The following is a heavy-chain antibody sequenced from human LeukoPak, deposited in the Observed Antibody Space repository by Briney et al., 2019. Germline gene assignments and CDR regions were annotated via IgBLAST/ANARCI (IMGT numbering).Heavy chain of an antibody. CDR1: GYSISSGYY. D-gene: IGHD1-26*01. Sequence: SETLSLTCTVSGYSISSGYYWGWIRQPPGKGLEWIGSIYHSGSVYYNPSLKSRVTILVDTSKNQFSVKLRSVTAADTAVYYCARVKVGATTLDYWGQGTLVTVSS. CDR2: IYHSGSV. J-gene: IGHJ4*02. V-gene: IGHV4-38-2*02. CDR3: ARVKVGATTLDY.